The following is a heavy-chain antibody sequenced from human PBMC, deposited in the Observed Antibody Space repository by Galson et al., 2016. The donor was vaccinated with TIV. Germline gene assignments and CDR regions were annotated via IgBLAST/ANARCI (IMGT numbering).Heavy chain of an antibody. CDR3: AKDTRSGYSSSWPPFDS. CDR2: IIPLLGIT. D-gene: IGHD6-13*01. CDR1: GGTFSRYT. J-gene: IGHJ4*02. V-gene: IGHV1-69*04. Sequence: SVKVSCKASGGTFSRYTVSWVRLAPGQGLEWMGRIIPLLGITNYAQKFQGRVTITTDRSTTTAYMELSSLRSVDTAVYYCAKDTRSGYSSSWPPFDSWGQGTRVTVSS.